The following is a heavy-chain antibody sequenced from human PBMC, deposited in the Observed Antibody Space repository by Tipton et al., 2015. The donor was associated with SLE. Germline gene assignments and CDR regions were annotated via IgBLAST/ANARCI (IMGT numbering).Heavy chain of an antibody. J-gene: IGHJ4*02. CDR1: GFNFDDYA. V-gene: IGHV3-9*01. Sequence: SLRLSCAASGFNFDDYAMQWVRQAPGKGLEWVSSISWKGGTMDYADSVRGRFTISRDNSKNSLYLQMNSLRAEDTALYYCARGGFYPGSGNQYYFDYWGQGTLVTASS. D-gene: IGHD3-10*01. CDR2: ISWKGGTM. CDR3: ARGGFYPGSGNQYYFDY.